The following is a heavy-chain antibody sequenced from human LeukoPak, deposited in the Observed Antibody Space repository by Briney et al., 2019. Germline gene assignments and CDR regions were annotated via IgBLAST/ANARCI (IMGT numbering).Heavy chain of an antibody. CDR2: ISYDGSNK. J-gene: IGHJ6*02. CDR3: AKDAHIVVVVAATRYGMDV. D-gene: IGHD2-15*01. V-gene: IGHV3-30-3*01. Sequence: GGSLRLSCAASGFTFSSYAMHWVRQAPGKGLEWVAVISYDGSNKYYADSVKGRFTISRDNSKNTLYLQMNSLRAEDTAVYYCAKDAHIVVVVAATRYGMDVWGQGTTVTVSS. CDR1: GFTFSSYA.